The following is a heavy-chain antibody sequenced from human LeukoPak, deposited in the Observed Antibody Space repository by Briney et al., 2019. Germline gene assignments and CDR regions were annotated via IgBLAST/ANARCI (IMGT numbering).Heavy chain of an antibody. Sequence: TGGSLRLSCAASGFTFSSYAMHWVRQAPGKGLEYVSAISSNGGSTYYANSVKGRSTISRDNSKNTLYLQMGSLRAEDMAVYYCAREFGSSSHFDYWGQGTLVTVSS. CDR2: ISSNGGST. CDR1: GFTFSSYA. CDR3: AREFGSSSHFDY. V-gene: IGHV3-64*01. J-gene: IGHJ4*02. D-gene: IGHD6-6*01.